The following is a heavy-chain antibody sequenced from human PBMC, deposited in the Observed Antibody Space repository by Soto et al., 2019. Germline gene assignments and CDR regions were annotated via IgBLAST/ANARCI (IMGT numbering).Heavy chain of an antibody. Sequence: GASVKVSCEASGYTFTSYGISWVRQAPGQGLEWMGWISAYNSNTNYAQKLQGRVTMTTDTSASTAYMELRSLRSDDTAVYYCARVKAGEGYYYYYGMDVWGQGTTVTVSS. J-gene: IGHJ6*02. D-gene: IGHD7-27*01. CDR1: GYTFTSYG. V-gene: IGHV1-18*04. CDR3: ARVKAGEGYYYYYGMDV. CDR2: ISAYNSNT.